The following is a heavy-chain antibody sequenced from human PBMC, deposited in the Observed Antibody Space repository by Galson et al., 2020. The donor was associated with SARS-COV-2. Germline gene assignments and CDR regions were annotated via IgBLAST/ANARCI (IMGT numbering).Heavy chain of an antibody. Sequence: GESLKISCAASGFTFSSSWMHWVRQAPGKGLVWVSRINSDGSSTSYADSVKGRFTISRDNAKNTLYLQMNSLRAEDTAVYYCARGGTRSGWKYDCDYWGQGTLVTV. CDR2: INSDGSST. J-gene: IGHJ4*02. V-gene: IGHV3-74*01. D-gene: IGHD6-19*01. CDR1: GFTFSSSW. CDR3: ARGGTRSGWKYDCDY.